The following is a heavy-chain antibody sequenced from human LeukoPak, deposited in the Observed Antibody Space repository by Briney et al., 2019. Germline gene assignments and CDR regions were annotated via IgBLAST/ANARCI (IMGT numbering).Heavy chain of an antibody. CDR2: IYPGDSDT. CDR1: GYSFTSYW. V-gene: IGHV5-51*01. D-gene: IGHD2-8*01. J-gene: IGHJ3*02. CDR3: ERGIVLMVYAMEAFDI. Sequence: GESLKISCKGSGYSFTSYWIGWVRQMPGKGLEWMGIIYPGDSDTRYSPSFQGQVTISADKSISTAYLQWSNLKASDTAMYYCERGIVLMVYAMEAFDIWGQGTMVTVSS.